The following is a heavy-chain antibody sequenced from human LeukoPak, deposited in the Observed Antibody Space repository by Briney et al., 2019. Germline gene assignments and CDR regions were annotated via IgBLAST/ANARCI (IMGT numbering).Heavy chain of an antibody. D-gene: IGHD3-9*01. Sequence: PGGSLRLSCAASGFTFSSYWMGWVRQAPGKGLEWVANIKQDGSEKYYVDSVKGRFTIPRDNAKNSLYLQMNSLRAEDTAVYYCAGSPGYFDWADDAFDIWGQGTMVTVSS. J-gene: IGHJ3*02. V-gene: IGHV3-7*01. CDR2: IKQDGSEK. CDR1: GFTFSSYW. CDR3: AGSPGYFDWADDAFDI.